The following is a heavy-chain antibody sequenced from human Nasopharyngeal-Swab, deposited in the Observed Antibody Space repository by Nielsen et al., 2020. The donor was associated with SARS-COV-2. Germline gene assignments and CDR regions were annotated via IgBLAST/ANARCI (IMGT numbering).Heavy chain of an antibody. CDR3: FIAAAPPEAFDI. CDR2: INQDGSEK. Sequence: GESLKISCAVSGFIFSSYWMTWVRQAPGKGLEWVANINQDGSEKYYVDSVKGRFTISRDNAKKSLYLQMNSLRAEDTAVYYCFIAAAPPEAFDIWGQGTMVTVSS. D-gene: IGHD6-13*01. J-gene: IGHJ3*02. V-gene: IGHV3-7*01. CDR1: GFIFSSYW.